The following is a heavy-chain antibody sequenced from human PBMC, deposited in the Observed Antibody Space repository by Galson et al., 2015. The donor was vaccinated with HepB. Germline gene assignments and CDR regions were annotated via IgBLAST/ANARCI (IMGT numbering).Heavy chain of an antibody. J-gene: IGHJ2*01. CDR1: GFFVSNYY. CDR2: IDTHGVV. V-gene: IGHV3-66*01. CDR3: ARDRGYFDL. Sequence: SLRLSCAASGFFVSNYYMNWVRQAPGTGLEWVSSIDTHGVVRYVDSVKGRFTISRDSSKNTLDLQINNLRAEDTAAYFCARDRGYFDLWGRGTLVTVSS.